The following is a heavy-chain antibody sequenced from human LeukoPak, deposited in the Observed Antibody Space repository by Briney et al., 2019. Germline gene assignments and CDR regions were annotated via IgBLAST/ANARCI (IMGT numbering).Heavy chain of an antibody. CDR2: INHSGST. CDR3: ARGNCSGGSCFFYFDY. Sequence: PSETLPLTCAVSGGSISSGGYSWSWIRQPPGKGLEWIGEINHSGSTNYNPSLKSRVTISVDTSKNQFSLKLSSVTAADTAVYYCARGNCSGGSCFFYFDYWGQGTLVTVSS. D-gene: IGHD2-15*01. J-gene: IGHJ4*02. V-gene: IGHV4-34*01. CDR1: GGSISSGGYS.